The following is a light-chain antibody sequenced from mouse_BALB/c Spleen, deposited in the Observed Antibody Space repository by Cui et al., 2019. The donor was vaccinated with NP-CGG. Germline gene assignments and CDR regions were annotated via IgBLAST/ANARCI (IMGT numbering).Light chain of an antibody. CDR3: ALWYSNHWV. Sequence: QAAVTQESALTTSPGETVTLTCRSSTGAVTTSNYANWVQEKPDHLFTGLIGGTNNRAPGVPARFSGSLIGDKAALTITRARTEDEAKYFCALWYSNHWVFGGGTKLTVL. CDR1: TGAVTTSNY. CDR2: GTN. J-gene: IGLJ1*01. V-gene: IGLV1*01.